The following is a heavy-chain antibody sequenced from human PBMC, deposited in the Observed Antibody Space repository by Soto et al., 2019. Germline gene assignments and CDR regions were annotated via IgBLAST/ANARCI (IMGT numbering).Heavy chain of an antibody. CDR1: GGSISSGDYY. Sequence: PSETLSLTCTVSGGSISSGDYYWSWIRQPPGKGLEWIGYIYYSGSTYYNPSLKSRVTISVDMSKNQFSLKLSSVTAADTSVYYCARHSPDFDWLSQFDYWGQGTLVTVS. D-gene: IGHD3-9*01. J-gene: IGHJ4*02. V-gene: IGHV4-30-4*02. CDR2: IYYSGST. CDR3: ARHSPDFDWLSQFDY.